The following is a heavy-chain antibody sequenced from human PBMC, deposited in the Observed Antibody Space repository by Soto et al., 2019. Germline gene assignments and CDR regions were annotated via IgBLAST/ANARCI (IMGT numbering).Heavy chain of an antibody. D-gene: IGHD3-22*01. Sequence: QMQLVQSGPEVKKPGTSVKVSCKASGFTFTSSAMQWVRQARGQRLEWIGWIVVGSGNTNYAQKFQERVTITRDMXXSXAXXELSSLRSEDTAVYYCAAATYYYDSSGYYHDAFDIWGQGTMVTVSS. CDR3: AAATYYYDSSGYYHDAFDI. V-gene: IGHV1-58*02. CDR1: GFTFTSSA. CDR2: IVVGSGNT. J-gene: IGHJ3*02.